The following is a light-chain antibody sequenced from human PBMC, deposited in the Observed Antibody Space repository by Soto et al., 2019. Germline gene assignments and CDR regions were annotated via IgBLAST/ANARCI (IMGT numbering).Light chain of an antibody. V-gene: IGLV4-69*02. CDR1: SGHSNYA. CDR3: QTWGTGSWV. CDR2: VNTDGSH. J-gene: IGLJ3*02. Sequence: QTVVTQSPSASASLGAPVRLTCTLDSGHSNYAIAWHQQRPELGPRFLMRVNTDGSHSKGDGIPDRFSGSRSGGQLYLPISSLQSEDEADYYCQTWGTGSWVFGGGTKVTVL.